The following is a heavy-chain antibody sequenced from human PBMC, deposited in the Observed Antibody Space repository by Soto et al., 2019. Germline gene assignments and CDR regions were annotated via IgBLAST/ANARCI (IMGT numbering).Heavy chain of an antibody. CDR2: INTDGGST. CDR3: AREAGYCIRTSCYRRAFDT. Sequence: EVQLVESGGDLVQPGGSLRLSCAASGFTFSGHWMHWVRQVQGKGLVWVSRINTDGGSTSYADSVKGRFTISRDNAKNTLFLQMTGLRVDDTSVYYCAREAGYCIRTSCYRRAFDTWGQGTMVTGSS. V-gene: IGHV3-74*01. CDR1: GFTFSGHW. J-gene: IGHJ3*02. D-gene: IGHD2-2*01.